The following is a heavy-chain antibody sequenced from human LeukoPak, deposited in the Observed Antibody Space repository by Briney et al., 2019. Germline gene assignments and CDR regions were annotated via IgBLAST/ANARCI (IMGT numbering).Heavy chain of an antibody. CDR1: GYTFTGYY. V-gene: IGHV1-2*02. J-gene: IGHJ4*02. CDR2: INPNSGGT. D-gene: IGHD3-9*01. Sequence: ASVKVSCKASGYTFTGYYMHWVRQAPGQGLEWMGWINPNSGGTNYAQKFQGRVTMTTDTSTSTAYMELRSLRSDDTAVYYCAREVYDILTGYQYFDYWGQGTLVTVSS. CDR3: AREVYDILTGYQYFDY.